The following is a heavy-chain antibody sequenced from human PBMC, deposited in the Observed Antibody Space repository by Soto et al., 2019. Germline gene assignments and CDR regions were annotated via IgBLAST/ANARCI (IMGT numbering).Heavy chain of an antibody. CDR3: ARVAYGDYVRAFDY. V-gene: IGHV4-30-2*01. D-gene: IGHD4-17*01. J-gene: IGHJ4*02. CDR1: GGSISSGGYS. CDR2: IYHSGST. Sequence: QLQLQESGSGLVKPSQTLSITCAVSGGSISSGGYSWSWIRQPRGKGLEWIGYIYHSGSTYYNPYLTSRVTISVDRSKNQFSLKLSSVTAADTAVYYCARVAYGDYVRAFDYWGQGTLVTVSS.